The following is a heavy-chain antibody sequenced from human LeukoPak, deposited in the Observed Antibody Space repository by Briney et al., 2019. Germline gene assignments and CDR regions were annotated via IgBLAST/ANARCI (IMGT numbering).Heavy chain of an antibody. J-gene: IGHJ4*02. Sequence: GGSLRLSCAASGFTFSSYAMHWVRQAPGKGLEWVAVISYDGSNKYYADSVKGRFTISRDNSKNTLYLQMNSLRAEDTAVYYCAREVLVAHDRGFDYWGQGTLVTVSS. CDR3: AREVLVAHDRGFDY. D-gene: IGHD5-12*01. V-gene: IGHV3-30-3*01. CDR1: GFTFSSYA. CDR2: ISYDGSNK.